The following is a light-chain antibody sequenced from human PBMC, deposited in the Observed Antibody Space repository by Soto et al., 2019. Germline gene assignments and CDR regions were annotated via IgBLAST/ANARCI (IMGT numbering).Light chain of an antibody. V-gene: IGKV3-15*01. Sequence: EIAMTQSPATLSVSPGERATLSCRASRTIGIDLAWYQQRTGQAPRLLIYDVSTRTAGVPARFSASGSETEFTLTISSMPSEDFAVYYCHQYYDWPRTFGRGTKVEIK. CDR2: DVS. CDR1: RTIGID. CDR3: HQYYDWPRT. J-gene: IGKJ1*01.